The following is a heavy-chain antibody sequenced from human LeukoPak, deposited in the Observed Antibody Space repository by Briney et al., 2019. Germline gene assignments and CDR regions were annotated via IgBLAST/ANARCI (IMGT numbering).Heavy chain of an antibody. Sequence: GGSLRLSCAASGFTFSNYAMHWVRQAPGKGLEWVSPISSGGTYEYYADSVKGRFTISRDNSKNTLYLQLNSLRAEDTAVYYCARDSTYCYDSGSSGPHYFDNWGQGTLVTVSS. CDR2: ISSGGTYE. J-gene: IGHJ4*02. CDR1: GFTFSNYA. CDR3: ARDSTYCYDSGSSGPHYFDN. V-gene: IGHV3-30*01. D-gene: IGHD3-10*01.